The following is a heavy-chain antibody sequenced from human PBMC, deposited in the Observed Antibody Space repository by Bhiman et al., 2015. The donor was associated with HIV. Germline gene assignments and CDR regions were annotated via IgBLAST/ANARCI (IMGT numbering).Heavy chain of an antibody. CDR2: ISRSGSTI. CDR3: ARDPTTVTTAEYEYYFDY. D-gene: IGHD4-17*01. CDR1: GFTFSDYY. Sequence: QVQLVESGGGLVKPGGSLRLSCAASGFTFSDYYMSWIRQAPGKGLEWVSFISRSGSTIYYGDSVKGRFSFSRDNAKNSLYLQMNSLRAEDTAVYFCARDPTTVTTAEYEYYFDYWGQGTLVTVSS. J-gene: IGHJ4*02. V-gene: IGHV3-11*04.